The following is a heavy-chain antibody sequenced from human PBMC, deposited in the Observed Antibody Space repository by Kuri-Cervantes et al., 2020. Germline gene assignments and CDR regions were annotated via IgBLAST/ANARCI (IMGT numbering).Heavy chain of an antibody. J-gene: IGHJ5*02. CDR3: ARARLRGNWFDP. CDR2: IYHSGST. CDR1: GGSVSSGSYS. Sequence: SCTVSGGSVSSGSYSWSWIRQPPGKGLEWIGYIYHSGSTYYNPSLKSRVTISVDRSKNQFSLKLSSVTAADTAVYYCARARLRGNWFDPWGQGTLVTVSS. D-gene: IGHD4-17*01. V-gene: IGHV4-30-2*01.